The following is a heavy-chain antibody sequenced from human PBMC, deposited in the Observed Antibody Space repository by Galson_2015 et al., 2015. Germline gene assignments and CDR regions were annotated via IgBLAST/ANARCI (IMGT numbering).Heavy chain of an antibody. J-gene: IGHJ6*03. D-gene: IGHD3-3*01. CDR1: GFTFSRYW. CDR2: TNSDGSSR. CDR3: ARPTVYDFWNDMDV. V-gene: IGHV3-74*01. Sequence: SLRLSCAASGFTFSRYWMHWVRQAPGKGLVWVSRTNSDGSSRNYADSVKGRFTISRDNAKNTLYLQMNSLRAEDTAVYYCARPTVYDFWNDMDVWGKGTTVTVSS.